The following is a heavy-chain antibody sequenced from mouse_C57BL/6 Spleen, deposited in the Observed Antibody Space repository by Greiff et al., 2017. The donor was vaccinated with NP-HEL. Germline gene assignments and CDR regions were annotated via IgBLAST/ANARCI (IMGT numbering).Heavy chain of an antibody. Sequence: QVQLQQSGAELVRPGTSVKVSCKASGYAFTNYLIEWVKQRPGQGLEWIGVINPGSGGTNYNEKFKGKATLTADKSSSTAYMQLSSLTSEDSAVYFCARKTYGSSSYYAMDYWGQGTSVTVSS. V-gene: IGHV1-54*01. CDR2: INPGSGGT. J-gene: IGHJ4*01. CDR1: GYAFTNYL. CDR3: ARKTYGSSSYYAMDY. D-gene: IGHD1-1*01.